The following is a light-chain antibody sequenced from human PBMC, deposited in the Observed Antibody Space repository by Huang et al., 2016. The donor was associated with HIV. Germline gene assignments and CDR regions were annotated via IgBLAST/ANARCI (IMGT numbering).Light chain of an antibody. Sequence: DIQMTQSPSSVSASEGDTVTITGRASQDISIWLAWYQQKPREAPTLLIHSASILVSGVPSRFSGSGSVTNFSRTINGLRPDDFATYYCLQADISPRSFGQGTRLDIQ. CDR1: QDISIW. J-gene: IGKJ5*01. CDR3: LQADISPRS. CDR2: SAS. V-gene: IGKV1-12*01.